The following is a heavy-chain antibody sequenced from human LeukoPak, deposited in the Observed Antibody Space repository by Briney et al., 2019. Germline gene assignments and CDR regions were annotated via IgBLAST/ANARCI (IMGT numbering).Heavy chain of an antibody. J-gene: IGHJ4*02. CDR3: ARAHSSSSTFDL. V-gene: IGHV3-33*01. CDR1: GLTVRDSG. D-gene: IGHD6-6*01. Sequence: GRCLRLACAVQGLTVRDSGIDWVRQAPSHLLGWVALIWYDGRKKYYAGSVKGRFTISRDNTKNTLYLQLNSLRADDTAVYYCARAHSSSSTFDLWGQGTLVTVSS. CDR2: IWYDGRKK.